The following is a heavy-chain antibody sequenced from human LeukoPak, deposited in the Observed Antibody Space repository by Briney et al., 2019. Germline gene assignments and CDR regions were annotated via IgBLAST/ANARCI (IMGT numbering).Heavy chain of an antibody. Sequence: SETLSLTCTVSGGSISSYYWSWIRQPAGKGLEWIGRIYISGSTNYNPSLKSRVTMSVDTSKNQFSLKLSSVTAADTAVYYCASERWLQFYYYYYMDVWGKGTTVTVSS. CDR1: GGSISSYY. CDR3: ASERWLQFYYYYYMDV. CDR2: IYISGST. V-gene: IGHV4-4*07. J-gene: IGHJ6*03. D-gene: IGHD5-24*01.